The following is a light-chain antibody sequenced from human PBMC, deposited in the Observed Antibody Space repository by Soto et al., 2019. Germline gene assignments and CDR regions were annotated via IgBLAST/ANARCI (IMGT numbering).Light chain of an antibody. CDR2: GNS. CDR3: SSCAGRNNLV. V-gene: IGLV1-40*01. Sequence: QSVLTQPPSVSGAPGQRVTISCTGSSSNIGAGYDVHWYQHLPGTAPKLLIYGNSNRPSGVPDRFSGSKSGTSASLAITGLQAEDEADYYCSSCAGRNNLVFGGGTKLTVL. J-gene: IGLJ2*01. CDR1: SSNIGAGYD.